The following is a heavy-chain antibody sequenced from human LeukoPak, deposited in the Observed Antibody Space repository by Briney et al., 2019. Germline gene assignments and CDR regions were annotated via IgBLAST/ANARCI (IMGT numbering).Heavy chain of an antibody. V-gene: IGHV1-18*01. J-gene: IGHJ4*02. CDR3: ARDGYYYGSGSYYNVGY. CDR1: GYTFTSYG. CDR2: ISAYNGNT. Sequence: ASVKVSCKASGYTFTSYGISWVRQAPGQGLEWMGWISAYNGNTNYAQKLQGRVTMTTDTYTSTAYMELRSLRSDDTAVYYCARDGYYYGSGSYYNVGYWGQETLVTVSS. D-gene: IGHD3-10*01.